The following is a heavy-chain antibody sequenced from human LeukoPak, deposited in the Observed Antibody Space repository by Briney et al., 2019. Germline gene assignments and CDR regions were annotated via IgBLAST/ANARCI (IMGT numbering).Heavy chain of an antibody. V-gene: IGHV3-48*04. CDR3: ASPRTSWAFQT. D-gene: IGHD6-6*01. Sequence: GGSLRLSCAASGFTFSTYSMNWVRQAPGKGLEWVSYISSSSSTIYYADSVKGRFTISRDNARNSLYLQMNSLRAEDTAVYYCASPRTSWAFQTWGQGTMVTVSS. CDR1: GFTFSTYS. CDR2: ISSSSSTI. J-gene: IGHJ3*02.